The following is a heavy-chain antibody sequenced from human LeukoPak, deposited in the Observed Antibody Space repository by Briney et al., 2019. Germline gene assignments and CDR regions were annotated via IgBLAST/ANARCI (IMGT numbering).Heavy chain of an antibody. V-gene: IGHV3-43*02. CDR3: ASSVSYYGSGRPNDY. D-gene: IGHD3-10*01. Sequence: GGFLRLSCAASGFTFDDYAMHWVRQAPGKGLEWVSLISGDGGSTYYADSVKGRFTISRDNSKNSLYLQMNSLRTEDTALYYCASSVSYYGSGRPNDYWGQGTLVTVSS. CDR2: ISGDGGST. CDR1: GFTFDDYA. J-gene: IGHJ4*02.